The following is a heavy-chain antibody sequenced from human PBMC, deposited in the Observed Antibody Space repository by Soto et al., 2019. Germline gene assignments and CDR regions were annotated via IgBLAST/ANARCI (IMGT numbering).Heavy chain of an antibody. CDR3: ITYGSGSYYVN. V-gene: IGHV3-49*03. Sequence: GGSLRLSCTASGFTFGDYVMSWFRQAPGKGLEWVGFIRSKAYGGTTYYAASVKGRFTISRDDSKSIAYLQMNSLKTEDTAVYYCITYGSGSYYVNWGQGTLVTVSS. J-gene: IGHJ4*02. CDR1: GFTFGDYV. D-gene: IGHD3-10*01. CDR2: IRSKAYGGTT.